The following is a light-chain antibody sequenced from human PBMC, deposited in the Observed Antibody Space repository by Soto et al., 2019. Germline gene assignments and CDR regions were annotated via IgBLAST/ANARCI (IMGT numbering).Light chain of an antibody. CDR2: GAS. J-gene: IGKJ4*01. CDR3: QQYGNSP. Sequence: EIVLTQSPGTLSLSPGERATLSCRASPSVSGSNLAWYQQKPGQAPRLVIYGASTRAPGIPDRFSGSGSGTDFTLTISRLEPADFAVYYCQQYGNSPFGGGTKVDIK. CDR1: PSVSGSN. V-gene: IGKV3-20*01.